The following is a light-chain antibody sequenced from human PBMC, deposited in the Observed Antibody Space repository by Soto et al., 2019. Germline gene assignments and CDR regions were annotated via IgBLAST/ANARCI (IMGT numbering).Light chain of an antibody. CDR2: DAS. Sequence: EIVMTQSPATLSVSPGVRATLSCRASQSVSSNLAWYQQKTGQAPRLLIYDASTRATSLPARFSGSGSGTEFTLTISSLQSEDFAVYYCQQYNNWPRTFGQGTKVEIK. CDR1: QSVSSN. J-gene: IGKJ1*01. CDR3: QQYNNWPRT. V-gene: IGKV3-15*01.